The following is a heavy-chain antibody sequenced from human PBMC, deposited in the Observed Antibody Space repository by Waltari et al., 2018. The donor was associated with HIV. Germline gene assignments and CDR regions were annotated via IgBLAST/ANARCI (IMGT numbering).Heavy chain of an antibody. D-gene: IGHD2-15*01. Sequence: VELVQSGTEVRKPGASVTVSCKAAGYTFVNYYLHWVRQAPGQGLGWMGVINPSNGATTYAGRCRVGFSMSTNASADVVFMELSSLIPDDTAVYFCARAAKTWVQLTSSGGFDIWGQGTAVVVSS. CDR3: ARAAKTWVQLTSSGGFDI. V-gene: IGHV1-46*03. CDR2: INPSNGAT. CDR1: GYTFVNYY. J-gene: IGHJ3*02.